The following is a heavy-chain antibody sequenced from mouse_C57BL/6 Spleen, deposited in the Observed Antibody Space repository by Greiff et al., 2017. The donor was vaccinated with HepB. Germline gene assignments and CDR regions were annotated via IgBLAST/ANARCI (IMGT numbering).Heavy chain of an antibody. D-gene: IGHD1-1*01. J-gene: IGHJ2*01. CDR1: GFNIKDYY. V-gene: IGHV14-1*01. CDR3: VVITTVVAPDY. Sequence: EVQRVESGAELVRPGASVKLSCTASGFNIKDYYMHWVKQRPEQGLEWIGRIDPEDGDTEYAPKFQGKATMTADTSSNTAYLQLSSLTSEDTAVYYCVVITTVVAPDYWGQGTTLTVSS. CDR2: IDPEDGDT.